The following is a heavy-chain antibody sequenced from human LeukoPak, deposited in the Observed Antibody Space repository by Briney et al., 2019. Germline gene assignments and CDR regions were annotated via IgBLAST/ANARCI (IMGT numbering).Heavy chain of an antibody. CDR3: AKDSSYLGGLIAADSNPEYFQH. D-gene: IGHD6-13*01. CDR1: GFTFSSYG. J-gene: IGHJ1*01. CDR2: IRYDGSNK. Sequence: GGSLRLSCAASGFTFSSYGMHWVRQAPGKGLEWVAFIRYDGSNKYYADSVKGRFTISRDNSKNTLYLQMNSLRAEDTAVYYCAKDSSYLGGLIAADSNPEYFQHWGQGTLVTVSS. V-gene: IGHV3-30*02.